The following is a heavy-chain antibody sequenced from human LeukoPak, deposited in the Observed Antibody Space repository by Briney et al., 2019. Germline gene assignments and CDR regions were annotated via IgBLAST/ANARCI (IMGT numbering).Heavy chain of an antibody. Sequence: SETLSLTCTVSGGSISSYYWSWIRQPPGKGLEWIGYIYYSGSTKYNPSLKSRVTISVDTSKNQFFLKLSSVTAADTAVYYCARQGGYYYYGMDVWGQGTTVTVSS. J-gene: IGHJ6*02. V-gene: IGHV4-59*08. CDR1: GGSISSYY. CDR2: IYYSGST. CDR3: ARQGGYYYYGMDV.